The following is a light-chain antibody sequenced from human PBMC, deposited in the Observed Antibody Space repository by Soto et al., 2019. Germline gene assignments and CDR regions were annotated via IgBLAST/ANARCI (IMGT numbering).Light chain of an antibody. CDR1: SSDVGGYKY. CDR2: EVS. Sequence: QSALTQPASVSGSPGQSITISCTGTSSDVGGYKYVSWHQQHPGKVPKLMIFEVSNRPSGVSNRFSGSKSGNTASLTISGLQSEDEADYYCSSYTSTRTYVFGTGTKVTVL. J-gene: IGLJ1*01. CDR3: SSYTSTRTYV. V-gene: IGLV2-14*01.